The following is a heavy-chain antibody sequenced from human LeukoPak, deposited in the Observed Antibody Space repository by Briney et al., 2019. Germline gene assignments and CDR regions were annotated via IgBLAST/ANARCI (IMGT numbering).Heavy chain of an antibody. CDR1: GFTFSSYA. V-gene: IGHV3-23*01. Sequence: GGSLRLSCAASGFTFSSYAMSWVRQAPGKGLEWVSAISGSGGSTYYADSVKGRFTISRDNSKNTLYLQMNSLRAEDTAVSYCAKDTSPDYYYYYGMDVWGQGTTVTVSS. J-gene: IGHJ6*02. CDR3: AKDTSPDYYYYYGMDV. D-gene: IGHD1-1*01. CDR2: ISGSGGST.